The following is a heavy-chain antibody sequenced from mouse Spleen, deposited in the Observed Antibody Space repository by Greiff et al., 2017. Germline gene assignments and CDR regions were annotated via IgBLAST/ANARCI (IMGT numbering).Heavy chain of an antibody. Sequence: EVKVVESGGDLVKPGGSLKLSCAASGFTFSSYGMSWVRQTPDKRLEWVATISSGGSYTYYPDSVKGRFTISRDNAKNTLYLQRSSLKSEDTAMYYCARHGMVTTFYWYFDVWGTGTTVTVSS. V-gene: IGHV5-6*01. D-gene: IGHD2-3*01. CDR2: ISSGGSYT. CDR1: GFTFSSYG. J-gene: IGHJ1*03. CDR3: ARHGMVTTFYWYFDV.